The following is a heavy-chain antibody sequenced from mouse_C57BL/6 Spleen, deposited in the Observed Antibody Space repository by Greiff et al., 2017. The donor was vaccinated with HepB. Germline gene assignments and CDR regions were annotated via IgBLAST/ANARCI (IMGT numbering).Heavy chain of an antibody. D-gene: IGHD1-1*01. Sequence: EVQRVESGGGLVKPGGSLKLSCAASGFTFSDYGMHWVRQAPEKGLEWVAYISSGSSTIYYADTVKGRFTISRDNAKNTLVLQMTSLRSEDTAMYYCANYYGSSLFAYWGQGTLVTVSA. CDR2: ISSGSSTI. J-gene: IGHJ3*01. CDR3: ANYYGSSLFAY. V-gene: IGHV5-17*01. CDR1: GFTFSDYG.